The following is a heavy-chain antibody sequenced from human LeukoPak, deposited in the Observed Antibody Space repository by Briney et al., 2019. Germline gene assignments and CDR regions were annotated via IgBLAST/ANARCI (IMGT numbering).Heavy chain of an antibody. Sequence: GGSLRLSCAASGFTFRSYGMHWVRQAPGKGLEWVGVVWYDGSNKYYADSVKGRFTISRDNSKNTLYLQMNSLRAEDTAVYYCAKGGLDYYYYMDVWGKGTTVTVSS. CDR1: GFTFRSYG. D-gene: IGHD3-16*01. CDR3: AKGGLDYYYYMDV. V-gene: IGHV3-33*06. J-gene: IGHJ6*03. CDR2: VWYDGSNK.